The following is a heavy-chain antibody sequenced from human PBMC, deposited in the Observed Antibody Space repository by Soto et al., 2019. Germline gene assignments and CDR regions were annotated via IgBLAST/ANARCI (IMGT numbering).Heavy chain of an antibody. CDR2: ISAYNGNT. J-gene: IGHJ5*02. D-gene: IGHD1-26*01. Sequence: QVQLVQSGAEVKKPGASVKVSCKASGYTFTSYGISWVRQAPGQGLEWMGWISAYNGNTNYAQKLQGRVTMTTDTSTSTDDMVPRSICSDATAVYYWARASGSSYWFDPWGPGTLGTVSS. V-gene: IGHV1-18*01. CDR3: ARASGSSYWFDP. CDR1: GYTFTSYG.